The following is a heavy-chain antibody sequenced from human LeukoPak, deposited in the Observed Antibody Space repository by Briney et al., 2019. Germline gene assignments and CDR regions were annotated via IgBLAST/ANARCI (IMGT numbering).Heavy chain of an antibody. Sequence: SETLSLTCAVYGGSFSGYYWSWIRQPPGKGLEWIGEINHSGSTNYNPSLKSRVTISVDTSKNQFSLKLSSVTAADTAVYYCARGAGAVAGTRRYFQHWGQGTLVTVPS. V-gene: IGHV4-34*01. D-gene: IGHD6-19*01. CDR3: ARGAGAVAGTRRYFQH. CDR2: INHSGST. CDR1: GGSFSGYY. J-gene: IGHJ1*01.